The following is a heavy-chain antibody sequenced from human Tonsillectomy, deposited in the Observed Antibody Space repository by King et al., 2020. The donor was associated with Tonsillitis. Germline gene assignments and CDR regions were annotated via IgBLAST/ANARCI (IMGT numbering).Heavy chain of an antibody. CDR1: GFTFSSSV. CDR2: IVVGSGNT. D-gene: IGHD2-21*02. V-gene: IGHV1-58*02. J-gene: IGHJ5*02. CDR3: ADDVRSVTYHWFDP. Sequence: QLVESGPEVKKPGTSVKVSCKDSGFTFSSSVMQWVRQARGQRLEWIGWIVVGSGNTNYAQKFQERVTITRDMSTSTAYMELSSLRSEDTAVYYCADDVRSVTYHWFDPWGEGTLVTVSA.